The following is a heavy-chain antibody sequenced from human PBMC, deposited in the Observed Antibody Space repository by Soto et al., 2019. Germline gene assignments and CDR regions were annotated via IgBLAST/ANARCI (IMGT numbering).Heavy chain of an antibody. CDR3: AKEPAAVAGNYFDY. V-gene: IGHV3-30*18. CDR2: ISYDGSNK. J-gene: IGHJ4*02. Sequence: QVQLVESGGGVVQPGRSLRLSCAASGLTFSSYGMHWVRQAPGKGLEWVAVISYDGSNKYYADSVKGRFTISRDNSKNTLYLQMNSLRAEDTAVYYCAKEPAAVAGNYFDYWGQGTLVTVSS. D-gene: IGHD6-19*01. CDR1: GLTFSSYG.